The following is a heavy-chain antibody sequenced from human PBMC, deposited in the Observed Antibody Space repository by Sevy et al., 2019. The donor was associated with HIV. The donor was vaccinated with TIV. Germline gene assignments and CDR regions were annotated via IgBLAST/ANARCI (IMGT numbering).Heavy chain of an antibody. D-gene: IGHD3-9*01. Sequence: AENLSLTCSVSAGSISSYYWSWIRQPPGKGLEWIGYIYYSGTTDYNPALKSRVTISQDKSKKVFSLRLRSVTAADTAVYYCSRDNAILTPRAFDIWGQGTMVTVSS. J-gene: IGHJ3*02. CDR3: SRDNAILTPRAFDI. V-gene: IGHV4-59*13. CDR2: IYYSGTT. CDR1: AGSISSYY.